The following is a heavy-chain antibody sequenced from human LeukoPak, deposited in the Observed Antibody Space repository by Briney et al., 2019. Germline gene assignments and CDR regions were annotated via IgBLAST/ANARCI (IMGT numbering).Heavy chain of an antibody. CDR3: AREGLYSSSWKGAFDI. V-gene: IGHV3-64*01. D-gene: IGHD6-13*01. CDR1: GFTFSSYA. Sequence: GGSLRLSCAASGFTFSSYAMHWVRQAPGKGLEYVSAISSNGGSTYYANSVKGRFTISRDNSKNTLYLQMGGLRAEDMAVYYCAREGLYSSSWKGAFDIWGQGTMVTVSS. J-gene: IGHJ3*02. CDR2: ISSNGGST.